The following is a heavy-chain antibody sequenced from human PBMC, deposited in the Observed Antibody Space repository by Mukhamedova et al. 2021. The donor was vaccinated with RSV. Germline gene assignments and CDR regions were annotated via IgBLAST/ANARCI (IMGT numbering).Heavy chain of an antibody. D-gene: IGHD6-6*01. V-gene: IGHV1-18*01. J-gene: IGHJ4*02. CDR3: ARARTEGYSSSYYFDY. CDR2: ISAYNGNT. Sequence: GQGLEWMGWISAYNGNTNYAQKLQGRVTMTTDTSTSTACMELRSLRSDDTAVYYCARARTEGYSSSYYFDYWGQGTLVTVSS.